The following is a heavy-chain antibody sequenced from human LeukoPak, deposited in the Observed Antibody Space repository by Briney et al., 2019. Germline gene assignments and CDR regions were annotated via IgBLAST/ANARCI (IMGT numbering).Heavy chain of an antibody. D-gene: IGHD3-16*02. CDR2: INHSGST. Sequence: SETLSLTCAVYGGSFSGYYWSWIRQPPGKGLEWIGEINHSGSTNYNPSLKSRVTISVDTSKNQFSLKLSSVTAADTAVYYCARRRYDYVWGGYRYQYFDYWGQGTLVTVSS. CDR1: GGSFSGYY. CDR3: ARRRYDYVWGGYRYQYFDY. J-gene: IGHJ4*02. V-gene: IGHV4-34*01.